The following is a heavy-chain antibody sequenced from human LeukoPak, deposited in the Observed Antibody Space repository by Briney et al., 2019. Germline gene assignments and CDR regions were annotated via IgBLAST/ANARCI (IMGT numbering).Heavy chain of an antibody. CDR3: ARREGTTPPLFDY. J-gene: IGHJ4*02. CDR1: GVSISPYY. D-gene: IGHD1-7*01. V-gene: IGHV4-59*08. CDR2: IYYSGST. Sequence: SETLSLTCTVSGVSISPYYWSWVRQPPGKGLEWIGYIYYSGSTNYNPSLKSRVTISVDTSKNQFSLRLSSVTAADTAVYYCARREGTTPPLFDYWGQGTLVTVSS.